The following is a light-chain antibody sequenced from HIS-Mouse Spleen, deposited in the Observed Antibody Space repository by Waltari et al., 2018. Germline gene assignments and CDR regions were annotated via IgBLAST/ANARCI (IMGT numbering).Light chain of an antibody. Sequence: QSVLTQPPSASGTPGQRVTISCSGSSPNIGSNYVYWYQQRPGTAPKLPIYRNNQRPSGVPDRFSGSKSGTSASLAISGLRSEDEADYYCAAWDDSLSGPVFGGGTKLTVL. J-gene: IGLJ3*02. CDR2: RNN. CDR1: SPNIGSNY. CDR3: AAWDDSLSGPV. V-gene: IGLV1-47*01.